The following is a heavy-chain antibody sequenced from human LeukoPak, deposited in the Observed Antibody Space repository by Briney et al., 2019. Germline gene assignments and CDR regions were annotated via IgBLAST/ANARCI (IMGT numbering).Heavy chain of an antibody. V-gene: IGHV3-7*01. CDR1: GFTLSRYG. CDR2: VNQGGTQK. J-gene: IGHJ6*03. Sequence: GGSLRLSCAASGFTLSRYGMHWVRQAPGKGLEWVAIVNQGGTQKYYVDSVKGRFTISRDNAENSLYLQMNSLRAEDTAVYYCAREHYFYYLDAWGKGTTVTVSS. CDR3: AREHYFYYLDA.